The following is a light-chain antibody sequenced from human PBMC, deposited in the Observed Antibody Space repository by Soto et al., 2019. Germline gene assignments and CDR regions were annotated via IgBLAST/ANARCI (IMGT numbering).Light chain of an antibody. CDR1: QSVSSSY. CDR2: GAS. J-gene: IGKJ2*01. Sequence: EIVLTQSPGTLSLSPGERATLSCRASQSVSSSYLAWCQQKPGQAPRLLIYGASSRSTGIPDRFSGGGSGTDFTLTISRLEPEDFAVYYCQQYGSSPPYTFGQGTKLEIK. V-gene: IGKV3-20*01. CDR3: QQYGSSPPYT.